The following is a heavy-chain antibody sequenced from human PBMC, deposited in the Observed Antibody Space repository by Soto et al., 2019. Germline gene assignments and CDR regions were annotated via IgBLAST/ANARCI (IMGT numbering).Heavy chain of an antibody. D-gene: IGHD3-10*01. Sequence: QITLKESGPTLVRPTQPLTLTCTFSGFSLTTSGVGVGWIRQPPGKALEWLAVIYWDDDKRYSSSLKSRLTITKDTSKHQGVLTMTNMDPVDTDTYYCAHHPYYGLGSYSFDYWGQGTLVTVSS. V-gene: IGHV2-5*02. CDR2: IYWDDDK. J-gene: IGHJ4*02. CDR1: GFSLTTSGVG. CDR3: AHHPYYGLGSYSFDY.